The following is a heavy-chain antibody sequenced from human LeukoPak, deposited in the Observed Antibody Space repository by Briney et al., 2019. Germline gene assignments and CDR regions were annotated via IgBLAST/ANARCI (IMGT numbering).Heavy chain of an antibody. V-gene: IGHV3-53*01. J-gene: IGHJ4*02. CDR3: AKEPIYYDSSGYYFDY. D-gene: IGHD3-22*01. CDR2: IYSGGTT. CDR1: GFTVSSNY. Sequence: QAGGSLRLSCAASGFTVSSNYMSWVRQAPGKGLEWVSVIYSGGTTYYADSVKGRFTISRDNSKNTLHLQMNSLRAEDTAVYYCAKEPIYYDSSGYYFDYWGQGTLVTVSS.